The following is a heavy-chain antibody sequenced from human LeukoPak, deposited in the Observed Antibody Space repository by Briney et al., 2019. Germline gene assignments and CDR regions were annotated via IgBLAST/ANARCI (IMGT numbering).Heavy chain of an antibody. CDR2: INPSGGNT. J-gene: IGHJ4*02. Sequence: ASVKVSCKASGYTFTSYYMHWVRQAPGQGLEWMGIINPSGGNTNYAQKLQGRVTMTTDTSTGTAYMELRSLRSDDTAVYYCARATYRVATIKPPFDYWGQGTLVTVSS. CDR3: ARATYRVATIKPPFDY. D-gene: IGHD5-12*01. CDR1: GYTFTSYY. V-gene: IGHV1-46*01.